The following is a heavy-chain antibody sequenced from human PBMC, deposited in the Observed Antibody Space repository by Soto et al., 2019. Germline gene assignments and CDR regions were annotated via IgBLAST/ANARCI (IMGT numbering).Heavy chain of an antibody. J-gene: IGHJ4*02. CDR2: IYYSGST. CDR1: GGSISSSSYY. V-gene: IGHV4-39*01. CDR3: ARQPQAASLDY. Sequence: PSETLSLTCTVSGGSISSSSYYWGWIRQPPGKGLEWIGSIYYSGSTYHNPSLKSRVTISVDTSKNQFSLKLSSVTAADTAVYYCARQPQAASLDYWGQGTLVTVSS.